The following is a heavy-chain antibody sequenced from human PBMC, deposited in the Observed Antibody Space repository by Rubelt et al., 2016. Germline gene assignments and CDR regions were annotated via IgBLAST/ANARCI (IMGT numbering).Heavy chain of an antibody. CDR2: ISSSSSYI. Sequence: EVQLLESGGGVIQPGGSLRLSCAASGFIVSGNSMSWVRQAPGKGLEWVSSISSSSSYIYYADSVKGRFTVSRDNAKNSVYLQMNSLRAEDTAVYYCVGHSGALYDYWGQGTLVTVSS. V-gene: IGHV3-21*06. CDR1: GFIVSGNS. CDR3: VGHSGALYDY. J-gene: IGHJ4*02. D-gene: IGHD3-10*01.